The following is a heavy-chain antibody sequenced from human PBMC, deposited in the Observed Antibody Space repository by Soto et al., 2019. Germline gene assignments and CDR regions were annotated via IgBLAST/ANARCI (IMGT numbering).Heavy chain of an antibody. J-gene: IGHJ5*02. Sequence: QVQLVQSGAEVKKPGSSVKVSCKASGGTFSSYAISWVRQAPGQGLEWMGGIIPIFGTANYAQKFQGRVTITADESTSTAYMELRSLRSEDTAVYYCASPPEGWSGPGGWFDPWGQGTLVTVSS. CDR3: ASPPEGWSGPGGWFDP. CDR2: IIPIFGTA. CDR1: GGTFSSYA. D-gene: IGHD3-3*01. V-gene: IGHV1-69*01.